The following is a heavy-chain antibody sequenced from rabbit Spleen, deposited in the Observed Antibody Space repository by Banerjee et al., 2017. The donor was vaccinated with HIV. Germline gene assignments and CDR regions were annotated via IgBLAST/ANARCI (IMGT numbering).Heavy chain of an antibody. J-gene: IGHJ6*01. D-gene: IGHD8-1*01. V-gene: IGHV1S45*01. Sequence: QEQLVESGGGLVKPEGSLTLTCKASGFSFSGSSYMCWVRQAPGKGLEWIACIDSGSSGFTYFASWAKGRFTISKTSSTTVTLHMTSLTAADTATYFCARDAGSSFSTYGMDLWGPGTLVTVS. CDR3: ARDAGSSFSTYGMDL. CDR2: IDSGSSGFT. CDR1: GFSFSGSSY.